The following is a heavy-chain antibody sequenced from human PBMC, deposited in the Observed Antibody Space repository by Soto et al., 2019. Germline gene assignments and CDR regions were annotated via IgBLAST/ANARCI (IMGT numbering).Heavy chain of an antibody. V-gene: IGHV3-48*01. D-gene: IGHD6-19*01. CDR2: ISSSSSTI. Sequence: GGSLRLSCAASGFTFSSYSMNWVRQAPGKGLEWVSYISSSSSTIYYADSVKGRFTISRDNAKNSLYLQMNSLRAEDTAVYYCARDWAVAGPNDFVDYWGQGTLVTVSS. CDR3: ARDWAVAGPNDFVDY. J-gene: IGHJ4*02. CDR1: GFTFSSYS.